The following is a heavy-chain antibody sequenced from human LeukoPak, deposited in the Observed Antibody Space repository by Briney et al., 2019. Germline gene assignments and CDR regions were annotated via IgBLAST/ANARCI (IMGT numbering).Heavy chain of an antibody. V-gene: IGHV1-69*04. CDR1: GGTFSSYA. Sequence: SVKVSCKASGGTFSSYAISWVRQAPGQGLEWMGRIIPILGIANYAQKFQGRVTITADKSTSTAYMELSSLRSEDTAVCYCAREGKEMATIFGWFDPWGQGTLVTVSS. D-gene: IGHD3-3*01. CDR2: IIPILGIA. CDR3: AREGKEMATIFGWFDP. J-gene: IGHJ5*02.